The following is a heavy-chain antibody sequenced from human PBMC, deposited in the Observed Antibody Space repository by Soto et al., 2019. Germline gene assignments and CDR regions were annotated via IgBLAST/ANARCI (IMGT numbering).Heavy chain of an antibody. Sequence: SQTLSLTCAISGDSVSSYSAAWNGIRQSPSGGLEWLGRTYYRSRFFSDYAESVKSRIIINPDTSKNQFSLQMKSVTPEDTAVYYCVRDRYSSSGWFDPWGQGTPVTVSS. J-gene: IGHJ5*02. CDR3: VRDRYSSSGWFDP. D-gene: IGHD3-10*01. CDR2: TYYRSRFFS. CDR1: GDSVSSYSAA. V-gene: IGHV6-1*01.